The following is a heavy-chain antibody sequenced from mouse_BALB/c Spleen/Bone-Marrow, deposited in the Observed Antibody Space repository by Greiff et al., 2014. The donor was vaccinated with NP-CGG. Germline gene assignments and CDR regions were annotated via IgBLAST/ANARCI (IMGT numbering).Heavy chain of an antibody. J-gene: IGHJ4*01. CDR3: ARGGLLRAMDY. Sequence: VQLQQSGPELVKPGASVKISCKASGYSFTGYFMNWVMQSHGKGLEWIGRINPYNGDTFYNQKFKGKATLTVDKSSSTAHMELRSLASEDSAVYYCARGGLLRAMDYWGQGTSVTVSS. V-gene: IGHV1-20*02. D-gene: IGHD2-3*01. CDR1: GYSFTGYF. CDR2: INPYNGDT.